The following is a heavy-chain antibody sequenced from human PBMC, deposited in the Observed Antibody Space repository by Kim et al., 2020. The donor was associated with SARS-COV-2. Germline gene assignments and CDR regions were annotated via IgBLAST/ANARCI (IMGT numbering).Heavy chain of an antibody. CDR1: GGSISSSNW. D-gene: IGHD2-2*01. V-gene: IGHV4-4*02. Sequence: SETLSLTCAVSGGSISSSNWWSWVRQPPGKGLEWIGEIYHSGSTNYNPSLKSRVTISVDKSKNQFSLKLSSVTAADTAVYYCARGRVVVPAAISYYYGMDVWGHGTTVTVSS. CDR2: IYHSGST. J-gene: IGHJ6*02. CDR3: ARGRVVVPAAISYYYGMDV.